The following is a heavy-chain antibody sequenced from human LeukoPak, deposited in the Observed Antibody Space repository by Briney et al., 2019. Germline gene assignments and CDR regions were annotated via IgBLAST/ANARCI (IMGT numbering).Heavy chain of an antibody. CDR1: GGSISSYY. CDR2: IYYSGST. CDR3: ARPVATPGSGSYYSSWYFDL. V-gene: IGHV4-59*08. D-gene: IGHD3-10*01. Sequence: SETLSLTCTVSGGSISSYYWSWIRQPPGKGLEWIGYIYYSGSTNYNPSLKSRVTISVDTSKNQFSLKLSSVTAADTAVYYCARPVATPGSGSYYSSWYFDLWGRGTLVTVSP. J-gene: IGHJ2*01.